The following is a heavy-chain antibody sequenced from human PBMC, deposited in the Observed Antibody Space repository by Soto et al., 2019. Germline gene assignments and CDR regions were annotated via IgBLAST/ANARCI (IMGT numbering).Heavy chain of an antibody. CDR1: GFTFSSYA. D-gene: IGHD3-10*01. J-gene: IGHJ2*01. V-gene: IGHV3-23*01. CDR2: IVGSGGST. Sequence: EVQLLESGGGLVQPGGSLRLSCAASGFTFSSYAMSWVRQAPGKGLEWVSAIVGSGGSTNYADSVKGRFTTSRDNSKNTLYLQMNSLRGEDTAVYYCAKDLWTEVGYYDLWGRGTLVTVSS. CDR3: AKDLWTEVGYYDL.